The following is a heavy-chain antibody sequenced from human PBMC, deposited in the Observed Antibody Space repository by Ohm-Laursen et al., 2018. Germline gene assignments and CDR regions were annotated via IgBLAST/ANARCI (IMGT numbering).Heavy chain of an antibody. CDR2: IYSGGST. CDR3: ARAGGSYYVGY. J-gene: IGHJ4*02. V-gene: IGHV3-53*01. CDR1: GFTVSSNY. D-gene: IGHD1-26*01. Sequence: GSLRLSCAASGFTVSSNYMSWVRQAPGKGLEWVSAIYSGGSTYYADSVKGRFTISRDNSKNTLYLQMNSLRAEDTAVYYCARAGGSYYVGYWGQGTLVTVSS.